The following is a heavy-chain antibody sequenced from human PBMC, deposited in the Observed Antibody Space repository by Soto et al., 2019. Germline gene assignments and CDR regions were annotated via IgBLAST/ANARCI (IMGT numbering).Heavy chain of an antibody. CDR1: GGSISSGGYY. Sequence: QVQLQESGPGLVKPSQTLSLTCTVSGGSISSGGYYWSWIRQHPGKGLEWIGYIYYSGSTYYNPSLKSRVTISVDTSKNQFSLKLSSVTVADTAVYYCASKWLTRGYYYGMDVWGQGTTVTVSS. V-gene: IGHV4-31*03. J-gene: IGHJ6*02. CDR2: IYYSGST. CDR3: ASKWLTRGYYYGMDV. D-gene: IGHD5-12*01.